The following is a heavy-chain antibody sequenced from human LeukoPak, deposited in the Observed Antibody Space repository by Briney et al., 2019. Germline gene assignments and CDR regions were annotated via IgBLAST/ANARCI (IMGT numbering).Heavy chain of an antibody. Sequence: PSETLSLTCTVSGGSISSGDYYWSWIRQPPGKGLEWIGYIYYSGSTYYNPSLKSRVTISVDTSTNQFSLKLSSVTAADPAVYYCARAGSGWYSYHYHYMDVWGKGTTVTVSS. CDR1: GGSISSGDYY. CDR3: ARAGSGWYSYHYHYMDV. V-gene: IGHV4-30-4*08. CDR2: IYYSGST. D-gene: IGHD6-19*01. J-gene: IGHJ6*03.